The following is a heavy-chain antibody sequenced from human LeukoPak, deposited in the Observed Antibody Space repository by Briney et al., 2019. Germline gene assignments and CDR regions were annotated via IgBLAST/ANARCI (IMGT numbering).Heavy chain of an antibody. D-gene: IGHD3-22*01. V-gene: IGHV1-2*02. CDR3: ARVTYYYDSSGYWDY. Sequence: ASVKVSCKASGYTFTGYYMHWVRQAPGQGLEWMGWINPNSGGTNYAQKFQGRVTMTRDTSISTAYMELSRLRSDDTAVYYCARVTYYYDSSGYWDYWGQGTPVTVSS. CDR2: INPNSGGT. J-gene: IGHJ4*02. CDR1: GYTFTGYY.